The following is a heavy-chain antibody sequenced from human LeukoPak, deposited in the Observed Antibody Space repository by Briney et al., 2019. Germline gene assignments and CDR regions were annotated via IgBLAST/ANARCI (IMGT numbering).Heavy chain of an antibody. Sequence: ASVKVSCKASGYTFTSYSMHWVRQAPGQRLEWMGWINAGNGNTKYSQRFQGRVTITRDTSASTAYMELSSLRSEDTAVYYCAKIYDFWSGYHFDYWGQGTLVTVSS. CDR3: AKIYDFWSGYHFDY. D-gene: IGHD3-3*01. J-gene: IGHJ4*02. V-gene: IGHV1-3*01. CDR2: INAGNGNT. CDR1: GYTFTSYS.